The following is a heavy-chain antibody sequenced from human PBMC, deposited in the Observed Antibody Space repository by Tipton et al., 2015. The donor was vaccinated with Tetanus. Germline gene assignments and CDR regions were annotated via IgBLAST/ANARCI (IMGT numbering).Heavy chain of an antibody. CDR3: ARATGGYRGYDYVDF. Sequence: SLRLSCEGSGFTFSSYSMNWVRQAPGKGLEWISYISSSGATINYADSVKGRFTLSRDTAKNSLYLLMDSLRADDTAVYYCARATGGYRGYDYVDFWGQGTLVAVSS. CDR2: ISSSGATI. J-gene: IGHJ4*02. D-gene: IGHD5-12*01. CDR1: GFTFSSYS. V-gene: IGHV3-48*04.